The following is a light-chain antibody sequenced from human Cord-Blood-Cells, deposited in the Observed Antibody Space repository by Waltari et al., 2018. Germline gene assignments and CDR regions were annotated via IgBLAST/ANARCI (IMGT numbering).Light chain of an antibody. CDR2: AAS. CDR3: QQSYSTLRT. V-gene: IGKV1-39*01. J-gene: IGKJ1*01. CDR1: QSISSY. Sequence: DIQMTQSPSFLSASVGDRVTITCRASQSISSYLNWYQQKPGKAPKLLIYAASSLQGGVPSRFSGSGSWTDFTLTISSLQPEDFATYYCQQSYSTLRTFGQGTKVEIK.